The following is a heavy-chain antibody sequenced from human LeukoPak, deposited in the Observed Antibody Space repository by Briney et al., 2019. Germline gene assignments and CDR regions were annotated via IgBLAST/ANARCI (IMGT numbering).Heavy chain of an antibody. CDR2: IKSKTDGGTT. J-gene: IGHJ4*02. V-gene: IGHV3-15*01. CDR3: TTETWIQLWLHSY. CDR1: GFTFSNAW. Sequence: PGGSLRLSCAASGFTFSNAWMSWVRQAPGKGLEWVGRIKSKTDGGTTDYAAPVKGRFTISRDDSKNTLYLQMNSLKTEDTAVYYCTTETWIQLWLHSYWGQGTLVTVSS. D-gene: IGHD5-18*01.